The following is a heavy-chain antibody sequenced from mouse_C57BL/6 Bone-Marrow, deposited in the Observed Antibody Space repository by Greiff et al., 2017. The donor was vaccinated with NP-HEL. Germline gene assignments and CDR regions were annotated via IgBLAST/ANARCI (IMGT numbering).Heavy chain of an antibody. D-gene: IGHD2-2*01. CDR2: IRLKSDNYAT. Sequence: EVQVVESGGGLVQPGGSMKLSCVASGFTFSNYWMNWVRPSPEKGLEWVAQIRLKSDNYATHSAESVKGRFTISRDDSKSIVYLQMNNLRAEDTGIYYCTGRTTMVTTRRGDYFDYWGQGTTLTVSS. CDR3: TGRTTMVTTRRGDYFDY. J-gene: IGHJ2*01. V-gene: IGHV6-3*01. CDR1: GFTFSNYW.